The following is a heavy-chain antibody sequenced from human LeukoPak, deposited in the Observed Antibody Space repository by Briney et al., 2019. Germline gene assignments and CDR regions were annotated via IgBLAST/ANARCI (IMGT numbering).Heavy chain of an antibody. D-gene: IGHD3-10*01. Sequence: PGGSLRLSCAASGFTFSSYVMHWVRQAPGKGLEWVAIISYDGSNEYYADSVKGRFTISRDNSKNTLYLQMNSLRAEDTAVYYCARDLWFGELGMTAFDIWGQGTMVTVSS. CDR2: ISYDGSNE. CDR3: ARDLWFGELGMTAFDI. CDR1: GFTFSSYV. J-gene: IGHJ3*02. V-gene: IGHV3-30*04.